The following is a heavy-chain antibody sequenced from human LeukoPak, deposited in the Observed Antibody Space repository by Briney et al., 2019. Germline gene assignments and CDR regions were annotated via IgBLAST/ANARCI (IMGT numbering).Heavy chain of an antibody. CDR2: ISGSGGSA. CDR1: GFTFSSYA. Sequence: GGSLRLSCAASGFTFSSYAMSWVRQAPGKGLEWVSGISGSGGSAYYADSVKGRFTISRDSSKNTLFLQMNRLRAEDTAVYYCAKDRCTNGVCYFDSWGQGTLVTVSS. CDR3: AKDRCTNGVCYFDS. V-gene: IGHV3-23*01. D-gene: IGHD2-8*01. J-gene: IGHJ4*02.